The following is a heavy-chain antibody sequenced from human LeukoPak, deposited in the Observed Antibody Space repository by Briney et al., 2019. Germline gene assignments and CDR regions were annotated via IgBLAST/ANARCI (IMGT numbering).Heavy chain of an antibody. Sequence: GGSLRLSCAASGFTFSSYWMNWVRQAPGKGLVWVSRIASDGSSTTYADSVKGRFTISRDNAKNSLYLQMNSLRAEDTAVYYCARDKKVGATNFDYWGQGTLVTVSS. J-gene: IGHJ4*02. D-gene: IGHD1-26*01. CDR3: ARDKKVGATNFDY. V-gene: IGHV3-74*01. CDR1: GFTFSSYW. CDR2: IASDGSST.